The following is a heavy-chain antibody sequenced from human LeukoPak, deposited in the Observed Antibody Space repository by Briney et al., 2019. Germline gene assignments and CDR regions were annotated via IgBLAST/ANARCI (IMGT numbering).Heavy chain of an antibody. D-gene: IGHD2-2*01. J-gene: IGHJ6*02. V-gene: IGHV1-8*01. CDR2: MSPNSGNT. CDR3: ARSVVPAATSYYYGIDV. CDR1: GYTFTSYD. Sequence: ASVKVSFKASGYTFTSYDINWVRQATGQGLEWRGWMSPNSGNTGYAQKFQGRVTITRNTSISTAYMELRSLRSEDTAVYYCARSVVPAATSYYYGIDVWGQGTTVTVSS.